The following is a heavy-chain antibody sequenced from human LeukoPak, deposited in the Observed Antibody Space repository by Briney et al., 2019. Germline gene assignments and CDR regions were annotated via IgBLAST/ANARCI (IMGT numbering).Heavy chain of an antibody. Sequence: GGSLRLSCAASGFTFSGYSMNWVRQAPGKGLEWVSYISRSTSTIYYADSVKGRFTISRDNAKNSLYLQMNSLRDDDTAVYYCARDPGLDYWGQGTLVTVSS. CDR1: GFTFSGYS. CDR3: ARDPGLDY. V-gene: IGHV3-48*02. CDR2: ISRSTSTI. J-gene: IGHJ4*02.